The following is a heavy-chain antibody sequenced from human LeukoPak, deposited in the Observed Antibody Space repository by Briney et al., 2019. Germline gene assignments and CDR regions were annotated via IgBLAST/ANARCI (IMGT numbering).Heavy chain of an antibody. Sequence: SETLSLTCAVYGGSFSGYYWSWIRQPPGKGLEWIGEINHSGSTNYNPSLKSRVTISVDTSKNQFSLKLSSVTAADTAVYYCASGAAYSYGYLTDYWGQGTLVTVSS. D-gene: IGHD5-18*01. CDR3: ASGAAYSYGYLTDY. CDR2: INHSGST. CDR1: GGSFSGYY. J-gene: IGHJ4*02. V-gene: IGHV4-34*01.